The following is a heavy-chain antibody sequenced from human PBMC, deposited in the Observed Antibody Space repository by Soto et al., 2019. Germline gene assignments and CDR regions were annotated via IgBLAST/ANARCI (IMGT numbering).Heavy chain of an antibody. CDR2: SIPIFGTA. V-gene: IGHV1-69*06. Sequence: QVQLVQSGAEVKKPGSSVKVSCKASGGTFSNYAISWVRQAPGQGVEWMGGSIPIFGTAIYAQKFQCRVTSTADKSTSTVYMDLSSLRSEDTAVYYCARLGYDCGGECLGPYYFDYWGQGTLVTVSS. D-gene: IGHD2-21*01. CDR1: GGTFSNYA. J-gene: IGHJ4*02. CDR3: ARLGYDCGGECLGPYYFDY.